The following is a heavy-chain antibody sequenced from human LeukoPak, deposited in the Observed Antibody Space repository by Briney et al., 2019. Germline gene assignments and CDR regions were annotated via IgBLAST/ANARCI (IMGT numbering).Heavy chain of an antibody. D-gene: IGHD2-2*01. CDR1: GFTVSSNY. Sequence: GGSLRLSCAASGFTVSSNYMSWVRQAPGKGLEWVSVIYSGGSTYYADSVKGRFTISRDNSKNTLYLQMNSLRAEDTAVYYCARKGALGVPAAIWWYFDLWGRGTLVTVSS. J-gene: IGHJ2*01. CDR3: ARKGALGVPAAIWWYFDL. V-gene: IGHV3-53*01. CDR2: IYSGGST.